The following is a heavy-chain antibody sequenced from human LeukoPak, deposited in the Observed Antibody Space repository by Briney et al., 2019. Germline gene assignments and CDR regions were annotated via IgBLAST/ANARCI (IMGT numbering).Heavy chain of an antibody. CDR1: EYTFTAYY. Sequence: ASVKVSRKASEYTFTAYYIHWVRQAPGQGLEWMGWINPKNGGRNYAQKFQGRVTMTRDTSISTAYMDLSSLRSDDTAVYYCARDWSGAFDIWGQGTLVTVSS. CDR2: INPKNGGR. CDR3: ARDWSGAFDI. V-gene: IGHV1-2*02. J-gene: IGHJ4*02. D-gene: IGHD3-10*01.